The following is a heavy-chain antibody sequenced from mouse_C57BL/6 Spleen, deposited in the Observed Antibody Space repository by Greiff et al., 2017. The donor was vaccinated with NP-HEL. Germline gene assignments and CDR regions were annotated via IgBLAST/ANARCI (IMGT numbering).Heavy chain of an antibody. CDR1: GYTFTSYW. Sequence: QVQLQQSGAELVKPGASVKLSCKASGYTFTSYWMQWVKQRPGQGLEWIGEIDPSDSYTNYNQKFKGKATLTVDTSSSTAYMQLSSLTSEDSAVYYCARRGYDPSMDYWGQGTSVTVSS. CDR3: ARRGYDPSMDY. CDR2: IDPSDSYT. V-gene: IGHV1-50*01. D-gene: IGHD2-3*01. J-gene: IGHJ4*01.